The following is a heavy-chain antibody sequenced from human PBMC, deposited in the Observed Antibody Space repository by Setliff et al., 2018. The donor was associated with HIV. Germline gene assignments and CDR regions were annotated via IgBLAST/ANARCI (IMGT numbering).Heavy chain of an antibody. CDR3: VRSGCNGNICYDSRGWLDS. CDR1: GGSIDSGNYD. V-gene: IGHV4-61*02. D-gene: IGHD5-12*01. CDR2: IYTRGST. J-gene: IGHJ5*01. Sequence: SETLSLTCTVSGGSIDSGNYDWNWVRQPGGKGLEWIGRIYTRGSTRYSPTFESRVTMSLDTSKNQFSLNLRSVTAADTALYYCVRSGCNGNICYDSRGWLDSWGQGTQVTVSS.